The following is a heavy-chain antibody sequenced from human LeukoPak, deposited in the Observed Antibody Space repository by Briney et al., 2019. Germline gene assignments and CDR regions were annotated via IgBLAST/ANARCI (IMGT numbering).Heavy chain of an antibody. CDR1: GGSISSSSYY. D-gene: IGHD5-18*01. J-gene: IGHJ4*02. CDR2: IYYSGST. V-gene: IGHV4-39*01. CDR3: AGDYTRGYSYGYSLGN. Sequence: SETLSLTCSVSGGSISSSSYYWGWIRQPPGKGLEWIGSIYYSGSTYYNPSLKSRVTISVDTSKNQFSLKVSSVTAADTAEYYCAGDYTRGYSYGYSLGNWGQGTLVTVSS.